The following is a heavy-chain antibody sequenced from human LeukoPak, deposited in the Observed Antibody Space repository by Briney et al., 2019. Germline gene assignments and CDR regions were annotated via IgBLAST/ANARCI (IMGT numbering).Heavy chain of an antibody. V-gene: IGHV3-23*01. Sequence: QSGGSLRLSCAASGFTFTTFAMNWVRQAPGEGLEWVSVISGSGYTTHYADSVKGRFTISRDNFENMVYLQMNSLRAEDTAVYYCAKKRYEDGTSSPGYLDVWGQGTTVTVSS. D-gene: IGHD1-1*01. CDR1: GFTFTTFA. J-gene: IGHJ6*02. CDR3: AKKRYEDGTSSPGYLDV. CDR2: ISGSGYTT.